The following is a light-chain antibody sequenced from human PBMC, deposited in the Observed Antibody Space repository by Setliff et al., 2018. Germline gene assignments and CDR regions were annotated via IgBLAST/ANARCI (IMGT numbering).Light chain of an antibody. J-gene: IGLJ1*01. Sequence: QSVLTQPPSASGTPGQRVTISCSGSSSNIGTNTVNWYQQVPGTAPKLLIYSNNQRPSGVPDRFSGSESGTSASLAISGLQSDDEADYYCAAWDDSLNGQVFGTGTKVTVL. CDR1: SSNIGTNT. CDR2: SNN. V-gene: IGLV1-44*01. CDR3: AAWDDSLNGQV.